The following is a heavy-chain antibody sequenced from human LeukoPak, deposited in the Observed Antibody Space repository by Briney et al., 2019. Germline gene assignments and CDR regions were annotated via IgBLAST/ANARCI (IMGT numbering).Heavy chain of an antibody. CDR3: AIPRRDIVVVPAAIDY. CDR1: GFTFSSYG. V-gene: IGHV3-30*03. J-gene: IGHJ4*02. Sequence: AGGSLRLSCAASGFTFSSYGMHWVRQAPGKGLEWVAVISYDGSNKYHADSVKGRFTISRDNSKNTLYLQMNSLRAEDTAVYYCAIPRRDIVVVPAAIDYWGQGTLVTVSS. D-gene: IGHD2-2*01. CDR2: ISYDGSNK.